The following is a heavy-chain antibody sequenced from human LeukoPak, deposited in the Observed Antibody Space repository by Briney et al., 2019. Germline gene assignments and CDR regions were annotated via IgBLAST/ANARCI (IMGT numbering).Heavy chain of an antibody. D-gene: IGHD5-18*01. Sequence: GGSLRLSCAASGFTFSSYSMNWVRQAPGTGLEWVSSIHTSNNYIYYANSLKGRFTISRDNTKNSLYLHMNGPRAEDTAVYCGARRATTERGYSYGLDYWGQGTLVTVSS. CDR3: ARRATTERGYSYGLDY. J-gene: IGHJ4*02. V-gene: IGHV3-21*01. CDR2: IHTSNNYI. CDR1: GFTFSSYS.